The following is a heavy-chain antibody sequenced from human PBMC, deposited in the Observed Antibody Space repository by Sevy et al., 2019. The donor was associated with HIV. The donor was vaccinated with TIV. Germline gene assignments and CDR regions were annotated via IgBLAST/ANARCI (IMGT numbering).Heavy chain of an antibody. CDR2: IKGDGSQK. D-gene: IGHD3-9*01. J-gene: IGHJ4*02. CDR3: ARASDILSGYPSHYFDY. CDR1: GFSFSKYW. Sequence: GGSLRLSCAASGFSFSKYWMSWVRQAPGKGLEWVANIKGDGSQKSYLESVKGRFTISRDNAKNLLYLQMNNLRADDTAVSYYARASDILSGYPSHYFDYWGQGTLVTVSS. V-gene: IGHV3-7*01.